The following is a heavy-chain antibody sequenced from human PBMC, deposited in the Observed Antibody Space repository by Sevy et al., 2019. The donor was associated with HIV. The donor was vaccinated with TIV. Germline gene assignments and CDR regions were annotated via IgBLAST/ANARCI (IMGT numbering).Heavy chain of an antibody. Sequence: GESLKISCKASGYRFTSYWIAWVRQMPGKGLEWMGIIYPGDSETRYSPSFQGQVTISADKSISTDYLQWSSLRASDTAMFFCARRGYDTSGYPQYYFDYWGQGTLVTVSS. V-gene: IGHV5-51*01. J-gene: IGHJ4*02. CDR2: IYPGDSET. CDR3: ARRGYDTSGYPQYYFDY. CDR1: GYRFTSYW. D-gene: IGHD3-22*01.